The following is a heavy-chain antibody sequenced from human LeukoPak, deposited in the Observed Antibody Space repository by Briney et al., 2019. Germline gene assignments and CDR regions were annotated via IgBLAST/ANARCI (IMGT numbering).Heavy chain of an antibody. CDR2: INAGNGNT. V-gene: IGHV1-3*01. J-gene: IGHJ4*02. D-gene: IGHD3-10*01. CDR3: ARISPLDYYGSGSYYGGADY. Sequence: ASVKVSCKASGYTFTSYAMHWVRQAPGQRLEWMGWINAGNGNTKYSQKFQGRVTITRDTSASTAYMELSSLRSEDTAVYYCARISPLDYYGSGSYYGGADYWGQGTLVTVSS. CDR1: GYTFTSYA.